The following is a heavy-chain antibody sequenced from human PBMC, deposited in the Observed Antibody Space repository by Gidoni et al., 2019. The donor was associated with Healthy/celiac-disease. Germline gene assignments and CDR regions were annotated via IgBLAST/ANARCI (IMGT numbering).Heavy chain of an antibody. CDR3: ARGYYYGSGSYYKSGDYYYGMDV. V-gene: IGHV1-69*06. J-gene: IGHJ6*02. Sequence: VQSGAEVKKPGSSVKVSCKASGGTFSSYAISWVRQAPGQGLEWMGGIIPIFGTANYAQKFQGRVTITADKSTSTAYMELSSLRSEDTAVYYCARGYYYGSGSYYKSGDYYYGMDVWGQGTTVTVSS. CDR2: IIPIFGTA. D-gene: IGHD3-10*01. CDR1: GGTFSSYA.